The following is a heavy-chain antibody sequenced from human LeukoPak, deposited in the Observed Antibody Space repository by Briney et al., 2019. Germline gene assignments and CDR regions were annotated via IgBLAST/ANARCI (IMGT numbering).Heavy chain of an antibody. Sequence: PSETLSLTCTVSGGSISSGGYYWSWIRQPPGKGLEWIGYIYHSGSTYYNPSLKSRVTISVDRSKNQFSLKLSSVTAADTAVYYCARVTGYNSMPAFDIWGQGTMVTVSS. D-gene: IGHD5-24*01. J-gene: IGHJ3*02. CDR2: IYHSGST. CDR3: ARVTGYNSMPAFDI. CDR1: GGSISSGGYY. V-gene: IGHV4-30-2*01.